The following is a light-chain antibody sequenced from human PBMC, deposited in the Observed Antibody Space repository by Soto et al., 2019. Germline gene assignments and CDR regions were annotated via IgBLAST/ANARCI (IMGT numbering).Light chain of an antibody. Sequence: QSALTQTRSVSGSAGQAVTISGTGGRCGVGVSNYVSWYRQHPGKAPKLLIFDVNQRPSGVPDRFSGSKSGNAASLTISGRQADDEADYYCCSFAGSYTSYVFGTGTKVTVL. CDR1: RCGVGVSNY. J-gene: IGLJ1*01. CDR3: CSFAGSYTSYV. V-gene: IGLV2-11*01. CDR2: DVN.